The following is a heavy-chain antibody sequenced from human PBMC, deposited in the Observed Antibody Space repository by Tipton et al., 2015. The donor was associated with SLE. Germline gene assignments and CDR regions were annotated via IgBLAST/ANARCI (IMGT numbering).Heavy chain of an antibody. J-gene: IGHJ4*02. CDR3: ARATVAGMGY. D-gene: IGHD6-19*01. CDR2: IYYSGST. Sequence: TLSLTCTVSGGSISSYYRSWIRQPPGRGLEWIGYIYYSGSTNYNPSLKSRVTISVDTSKNQFSLKLSSVTAADTAVYYCARATVAGMGYWGQGTLVTVSS. V-gene: IGHV4-59*08. CDR1: GGSISSYY.